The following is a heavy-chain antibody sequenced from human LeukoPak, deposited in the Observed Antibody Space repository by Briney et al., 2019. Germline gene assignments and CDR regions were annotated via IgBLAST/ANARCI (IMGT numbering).Heavy chain of an antibody. CDR3: ARGIAVAGTWFDP. CDR2: IYYSGSA. Sequence: SETLSLTCTVSGGSISSYYWSWIRQPPGKGLEWIGYIYYSGSANYNPSLKSRVTISVDTSKNQFSLKLSSVTAADTAVYYCARGIAVAGTWFDPWGQGTLVTVSS. CDR1: GGSISSYY. V-gene: IGHV4-59*01. D-gene: IGHD6-19*01. J-gene: IGHJ5*02.